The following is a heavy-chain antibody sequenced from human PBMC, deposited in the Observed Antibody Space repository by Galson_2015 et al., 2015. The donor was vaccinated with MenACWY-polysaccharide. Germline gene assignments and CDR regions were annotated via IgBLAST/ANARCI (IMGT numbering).Heavy chain of an antibody. CDR2: ISSDGSSK. J-gene: IGHJ4*02. Sequence: SLRLSCAASGFTFSGYWMHWVRQVPGKGLVWVSRISSDGSSKSYADSVKGRFTISRDNAKNTLHLQMNSLRVEDTAVYYCARLEWGYSNVCHRPFYFDYWGQGTLLTVSS. CDR1: GFTFSGYW. D-gene: IGHD6-13*01. V-gene: IGHV3-74*01. CDR3: ARLEWGYSNVCHRPFYFDY.